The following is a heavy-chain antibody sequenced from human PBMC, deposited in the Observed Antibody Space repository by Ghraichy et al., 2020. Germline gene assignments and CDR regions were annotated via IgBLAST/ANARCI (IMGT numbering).Heavy chain of an antibody. D-gene: IGHD6-6*01. CDR1: GFTFSSYS. V-gene: IGHV3-21*01. J-gene: IGHJ2*01. Sequence: GGSLRLSCAASGFTFSSYSMNWVRQAPGKGLEWVSSISSSSSYIYYADSVKGRFTISRDNAKNSLYLQMNSLRAEDTAVYYCARDTELEYSSSSVVLGGYWYFDLWGRGTLVTVSS. CDR3: ARDTELEYSSSSVVLGGYWYFDL. CDR2: ISSSSSYI.